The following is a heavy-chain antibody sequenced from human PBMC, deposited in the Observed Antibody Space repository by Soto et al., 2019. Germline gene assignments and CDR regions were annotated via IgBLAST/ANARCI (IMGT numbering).Heavy chain of an antibody. Sequence: SETLSLTCTVSGGSRSSSSYYWFWIRHPPRKGLEWIGSIYYSGTTYYNPSLKSRITINPDTSKNQFSLQLNSVTPEDTALDYCTRGFLKSGFDCRGQLSLVTV. CDR3: TRGFLKSGFDC. J-gene: IGHJ4*02. D-gene: IGHD3-10*01. CDR1: GGSRSSSSYY. V-gene: IGHV4-39*01. CDR2: IYYSGTT.